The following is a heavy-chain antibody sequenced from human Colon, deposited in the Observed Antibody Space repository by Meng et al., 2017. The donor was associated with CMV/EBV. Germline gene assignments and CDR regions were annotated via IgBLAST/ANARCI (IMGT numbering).Heavy chain of an antibody. Sequence: LQLQESGPGLVKPSEPLSLTCTPSGASISSFSYWNWIRQPPGKGLEWIASVAHSANMYYNTSLQSRVTMSFDTSKNQFSLRLYSVTAADTAVYYCARGQDSAKVHHWGQGSLVTVSS. J-gene: IGHJ1*01. V-gene: IGHV4-39*07. CDR1: GASISSFSY. CDR3: ARGQDSAKVHH. CDR2: VAHSANM. D-gene: IGHD1-26*01.